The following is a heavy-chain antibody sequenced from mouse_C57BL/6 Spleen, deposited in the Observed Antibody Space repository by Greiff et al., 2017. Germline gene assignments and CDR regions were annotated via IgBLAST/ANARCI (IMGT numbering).Heavy chain of an antibody. CDR3: ARGDYDGYYFDY. CDR1: GYTFTDHT. CDR2: IYPRDGST. V-gene: IGHV1-78*01. D-gene: IGHD2-4*01. J-gene: IGHJ2*01. Sequence: QVQLQQSDAELVKPGASVTISCKVSGYTFTDHTIHWMKQRPEQGLEWIGYIYPRDGSTKYNEKFKGKATLTADKSSSTAYMQLNSLTSEDSAVYVCARGDYDGYYFDYWGQGTTLTVSS.